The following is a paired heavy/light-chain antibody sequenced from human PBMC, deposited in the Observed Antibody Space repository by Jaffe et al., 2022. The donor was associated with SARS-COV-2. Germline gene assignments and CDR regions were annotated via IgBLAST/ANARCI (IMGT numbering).Light chain of an antibody. Sequence: QSALTQPASVSGSPGQSTTISCTGSSSDIGGYNYVSWYQQHPGKAPKLMIYDVSNRPSGVSNRFSGSKSGNTASLTISGLQTEDEADYYCSSYTSSTTPYVLFGGGTKLTVL. CDR2: DVS. CDR3: SSYTSSTTPYVL. CDR1: SSDIGGYNY. J-gene: IGLJ2*01. V-gene: IGLV2-14*03.
Heavy chain of an antibody. CDR3: ARDLQYYDLLTGRYRLKQYYFDY. Sequence: EVQLVESGGGLVQPGESLRLSCAASGFTVSTNLMSWVRQAPGKGLEWVSALYNSGSTYYADSVKGRFTISRDDSKNTLYLQMNSLRGEDTAVYYCARDLQYYDLLTGRYRLKQYYFDYWGQGTLVTVST. D-gene: IGHD3-9*01. V-gene: IGHV3-66*02. CDR2: LYNSGST. CDR1: GFTVSTNL. J-gene: IGHJ4*02.